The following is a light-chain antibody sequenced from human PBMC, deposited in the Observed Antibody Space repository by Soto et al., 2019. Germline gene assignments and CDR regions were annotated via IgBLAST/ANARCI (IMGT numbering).Light chain of an antibody. J-gene: IGKJ1*01. V-gene: IGKV3-20*01. CDR3: QQYGSSPGT. CDR2: GAS. CDR1: QSVSSSY. Sequence: EKVMTQSPGTLSLSPGERATLSCRASQSVSSSYSAWYQQKPGQAPRLLIYGASSRATGIPDRFSGSGSGTDFTLTISRLEPEDFAVYYCQQYGSSPGTFGQGTKVDIK.